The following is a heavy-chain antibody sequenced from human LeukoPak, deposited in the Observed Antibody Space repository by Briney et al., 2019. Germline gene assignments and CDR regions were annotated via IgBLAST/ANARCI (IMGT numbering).Heavy chain of an antibody. V-gene: IGHV3-23*01. CDR2: ITSYRRDT. CDR3: AKDSDPIVVVVAATLAY. J-gene: IGHJ4*02. Sequence: GGSLRLSCEASGFTFSNYAMKWVRQTPGRGLEWVSSITSYRRDTYYADSVKGRFTISKDNSKNTLYLQMNSLRAEDTAVYYCAKDSDPIVVVVAATLAYWGQGTLVTVSS. D-gene: IGHD2-15*01. CDR1: GFTFSNYA.